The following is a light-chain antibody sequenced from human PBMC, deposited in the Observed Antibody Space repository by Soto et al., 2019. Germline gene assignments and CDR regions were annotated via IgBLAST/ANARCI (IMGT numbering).Light chain of an antibody. J-gene: IGKJ1*01. CDR3: QRYNSYSWT. Sequence: DIQMTQSPSTLSASVGDRVTITCRASQSISSWLAWYQQKPGKAPKLLIYDASSLQSGVPSRLSGSGSGTEFTVTISSLQRDDFATYYCQRYNSYSWTFGQGTKVEIK. CDR1: QSISSW. V-gene: IGKV1-5*01. CDR2: DAS.